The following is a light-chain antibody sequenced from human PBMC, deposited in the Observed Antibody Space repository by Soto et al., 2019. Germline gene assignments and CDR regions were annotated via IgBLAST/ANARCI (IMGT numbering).Light chain of an antibody. CDR2: EAS. CDR1: QTVRSDY. J-gene: IGKJ1*01. CDR3: QQYGTSST. Sequence: EIVMTQSPATLSLSPGESATLSCRASQTVRSDYLAWYRQSPGQPPRLLLFEASNRAPGIPGRFSGSGSGTDFTLTIRRLEPEDFAVYYCQQYGTSSTFGQGTKVDIK. V-gene: IGKV3-20*01.